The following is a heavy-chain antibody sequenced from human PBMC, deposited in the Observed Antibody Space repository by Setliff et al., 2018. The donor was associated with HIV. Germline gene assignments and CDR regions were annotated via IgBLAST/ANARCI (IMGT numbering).Heavy chain of an antibody. CDR2: VSYSGGT. CDR1: GGSISTYY. V-gene: IGHV4-59*08. CDR3: ARHGHFYDSSSSDAFDI. Sequence: SETLSLTCNVSGGSISTYYWSWIRQPPGKGLEWLGYVSYSGGTNFNPSLESRLAMSVDMSKNHFSLKLRSVTAADTAVYYCARHGHFYDSSSSDAFDIWGHGTMVTVSS. D-gene: IGHD3-22*01. J-gene: IGHJ3*02.